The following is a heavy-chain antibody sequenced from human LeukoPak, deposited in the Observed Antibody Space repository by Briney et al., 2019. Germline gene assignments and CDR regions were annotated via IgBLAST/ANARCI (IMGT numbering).Heavy chain of an antibody. CDR3: AKDRSGLWFGSYYDY. V-gene: IGHV3-74*01. CDR1: GIIFSNYW. CDR2: INRDGSST. D-gene: IGHD3-10*01. J-gene: IGHJ4*02. Sequence: GGSLRLSCAASGIIFSNYWMHWVRQAPGKGLVWVSRINRDGSSTSYADSVKGRFTISRDNAKNTLFLQMSSLRPEDTAVYYCAKDRSGLWFGSYYDYWGQGTLVIVSS.